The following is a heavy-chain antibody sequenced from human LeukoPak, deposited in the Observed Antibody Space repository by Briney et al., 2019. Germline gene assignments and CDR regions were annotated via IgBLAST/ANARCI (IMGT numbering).Heavy chain of an antibody. D-gene: IGHD3-22*01. CDR2: MNPNSGNT. J-gene: IGHJ1*01. Sequence: ASVKVSCKASGGTFSSYAISWVRQATGQGLEWMGWMNPNSGNTGYAQKFQGRVTMTRNTSISTAYMELSSLRSEDTAVYYCARGEKRITMIVVVKSAEYFQHWGQGTLVTVSS. V-gene: IGHV1-8*02. CDR1: GGTFSSYA. CDR3: ARGEKRITMIVVVKSAEYFQH.